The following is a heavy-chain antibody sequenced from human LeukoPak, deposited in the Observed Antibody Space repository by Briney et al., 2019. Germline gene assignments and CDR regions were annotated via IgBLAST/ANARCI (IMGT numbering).Heavy chain of an antibody. CDR2: INPSGGRT. V-gene: IGHV1-46*01. CDR3: AREKAMAGKTFDF. J-gene: IGHJ4*02. Sequence: ASVKVSCKTSGYTFINHYMHWVRQAPGQGLEWMGAINPSGGRTNYAQKFQGRVTMTRDTSTSTVYMELNGLISEDTAVYYCAREKAMAGKTFDFWGQGILVTVSS. D-gene: IGHD2-8*01. CDR1: GYTFINHY.